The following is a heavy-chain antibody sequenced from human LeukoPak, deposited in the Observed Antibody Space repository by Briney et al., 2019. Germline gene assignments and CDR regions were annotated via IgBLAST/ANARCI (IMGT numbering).Heavy chain of an antibody. CDR1: GGTFSSYA. D-gene: IGHD3-10*01. V-gene: IGHV1-69*05. CDR2: IIPIFGTA. CDR3: ARVGTSSPYYYYGMDV. J-gene: IGHJ6*02. Sequence: ASVKVSCKASGGTFSSYAISWVRQAPGQGLEWMGGIIPIFGTANYAQKFQGRVTITTDESTSTAYMELSSLRSEDTAVYYCARVGTSSPYYYYGMDVWGQGTTVTVSS.